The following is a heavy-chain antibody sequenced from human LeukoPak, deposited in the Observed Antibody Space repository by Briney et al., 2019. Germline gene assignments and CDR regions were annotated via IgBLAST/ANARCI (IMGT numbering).Heavy chain of an antibody. CDR2: ILSDGSNK. CDR1: GLSFSSYG. V-gene: IGHV3-30*18. Sequence: GGSLRLSCAASGLSFSSYGMHWVRRAPGKGLEGVAVILSDGSNKYYADSVEGRFTISRDNSKNTLYLQMNSLRAEDTAVYYCAKDRRDGYNYLFDYWGQGTLVTVSS. J-gene: IGHJ4*02. CDR3: AKDRRDGYNYLFDY. D-gene: IGHD5-24*01.